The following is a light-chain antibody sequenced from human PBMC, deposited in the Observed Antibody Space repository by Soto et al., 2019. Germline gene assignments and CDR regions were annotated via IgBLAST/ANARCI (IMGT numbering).Light chain of an antibody. V-gene: IGKV1-5*03. Sequence: DIQLTQSPSTLSASVGDRVTIICRASQTISDWLAWYQQKPGKPPKLLIYRASTLQSGVPSRFSGSGSGTDFTLTISRLQPDDFATYYCQQYDKYSYTFGQGTKVEVK. CDR3: QQYDKYSYT. J-gene: IGKJ2*01. CDR2: RAS. CDR1: QTISDW.